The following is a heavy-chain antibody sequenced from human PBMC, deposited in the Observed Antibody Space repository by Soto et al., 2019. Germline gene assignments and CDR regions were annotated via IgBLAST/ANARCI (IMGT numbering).Heavy chain of an antibody. CDR1: GGSLSGYY. D-gene: IGHD5-12*01. CDR3: ARGQEGVVATH. J-gene: IGHJ4*02. Sequence: QVQLQQWGAGLLKPSETLSLNCAVTGGSLSGYYWSWIRQPPGKGLEWIGEVKDGGHTNYSPSLRGRVTISSAASISQFSLGLSSVTAADTGVYSCARGQEGVVATHWDQGSLVTVSS. V-gene: IGHV4-34*01. CDR2: VKDGGHT.